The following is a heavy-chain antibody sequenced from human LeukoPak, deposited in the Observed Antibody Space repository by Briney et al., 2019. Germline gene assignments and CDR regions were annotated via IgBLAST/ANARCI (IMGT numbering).Heavy chain of an antibody. CDR3: ARIRCGSGPEICYNH. Sequence: SETLSLTCAVSGVSLTDYYGSWLRQSPGKGLEWLGEVSPDGYDKYNPSLKSRVSISVDMSENQLSLRMSSVTAADTAIYYCARIRCGSGPEICYNHWAQGSLVTVSS. D-gene: IGHD2-8*01. CDR2: VSPDGYD. V-gene: IGHV4-34*01. CDR1: GVSLTDYY. J-gene: IGHJ5*02.